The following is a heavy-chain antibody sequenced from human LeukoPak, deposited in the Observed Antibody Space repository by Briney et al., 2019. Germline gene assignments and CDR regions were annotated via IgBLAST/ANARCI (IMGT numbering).Heavy chain of an antibody. CDR1: GFTFSSYW. CDR2: MNSDGSST. V-gene: IGHV3-74*01. D-gene: IGHD2-2*01. Sequence: PGGSLRLSCAASGFTFSSYWMHWVRQAPGKGLVWVSRMNSDGSSTSYADSVKGRFTISRDNAKNTLYLQMNSLRAEDTAVYYCARVEVVPAAEGYYGMDVWGQGTTVTVSS. CDR3: ARVEVVPAAEGYYGMDV. J-gene: IGHJ6*02.